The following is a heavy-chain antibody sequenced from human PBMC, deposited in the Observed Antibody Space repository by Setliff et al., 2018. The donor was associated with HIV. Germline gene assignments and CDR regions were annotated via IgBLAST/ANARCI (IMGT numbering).Heavy chain of an antibody. CDR1: GGSISSSGPGYY. D-gene: IGHD2-15*01. Sequence: SETLSLTCTVSGGSISSSGPGYYWGWIRQPPGKGLEWIGALSSKGNAYYNPPPKSRVTISIDSSKNLFSLKVNSLTAADTAVYYCAGQDLAEVKWYYMDYWGQGALVTVSS. V-gene: IGHV4-39*07. CDR2: LSSKGNA. J-gene: IGHJ4*02. CDR3: AGQDLAEVKWYYMDY.